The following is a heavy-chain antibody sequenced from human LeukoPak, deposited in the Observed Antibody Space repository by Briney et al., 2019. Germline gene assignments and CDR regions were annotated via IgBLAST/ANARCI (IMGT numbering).Heavy chain of an antibody. J-gene: IGHJ4*02. Sequence: PGGSLRLSCAASGFTFSSYGMHWVRQAPGKGLEWVAVISYAGSDTYYADSVKGRFTISRDNSMNTLYLHMNSLRPEDTALYYCTRDRTGYGYGYPFDYWGQGTLVTVSS. V-gene: IGHV3-30*19. CDR2: ISYAGSDT. CDR3: TRDRTGYGYGYPFDY. D-gene: IGHD5-18*01. CDR1: GFTFSSYG.